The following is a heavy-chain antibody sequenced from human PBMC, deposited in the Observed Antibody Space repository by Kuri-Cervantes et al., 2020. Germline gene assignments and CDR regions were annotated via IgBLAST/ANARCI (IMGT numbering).Heavy chain of an antibody. Sequence: SETLSLTCAVSGGSISSGGYSWSWIRQPPGKGLEWIGYIYHSGSTYYNPSLKSRVTISVDRSKNQFSLKLSSVTAADTAVYYCAREDGYELDAFDIWGQGTMVIVSS. CDR1: GGSISSGGYS. V-gene: IGHV4-30-2*01. J-gene: IGHJ3*02. CDR2: IYHSGST. CDR3: AREDGYELDAFDI. D-gene: IGHD5-12*01.